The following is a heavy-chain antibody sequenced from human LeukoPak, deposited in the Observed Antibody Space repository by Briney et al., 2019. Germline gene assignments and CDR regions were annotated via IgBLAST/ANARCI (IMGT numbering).Heavy chain of an antibody. Sequence: ASVKVSCKASDYTFTSYGISWVRQAPGQGLEWMGWISAYNGNTNYAQKLQGRVTMTTDTSTSTAYMELRSLRSDDTAVYYCARVNVSGPYYYYYGMDVWGQGTTVTVSS. D-gene: IGHD6-19*01. CDR3: ARVNVSGPYYYYYGMDV. J-gene: IGHJ6*02. V-gene: IGHV1-18*01. CDR2: ISAYNGNT. CDR1: DYTFTSYG.